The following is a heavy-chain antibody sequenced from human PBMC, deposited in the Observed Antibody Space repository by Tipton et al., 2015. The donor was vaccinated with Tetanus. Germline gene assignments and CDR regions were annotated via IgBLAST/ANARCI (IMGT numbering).Heavy chain of an antibody. CDR1: GGSISSYY. CDR2: IYTSGST. D-gene: IGHD5-12*01. J-gene: IGHJ6*02. Sequence: TLSLTCTVSGGSISSYYWSWIRQPAGKGLEWIGRIYTSGSTNYNPPLKSRVTMSVDTSKNQFSLKLSSVTAADTAVYYCARDLLVATTYYYYYGMDVWGQGTTVTVSS. CDR3: ARDLLVATTYYYYYGMDV. V-gene: IGHV4-4*07.